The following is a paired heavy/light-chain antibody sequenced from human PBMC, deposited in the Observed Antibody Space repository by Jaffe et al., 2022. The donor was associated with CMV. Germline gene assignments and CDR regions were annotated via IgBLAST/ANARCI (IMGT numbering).Light chain of an antibody. CDR1: QSISSW. CDR3: QNYNDYPYT. V-gene: IGKV1-5*03. CDR2: KAS. Sequence: DIQMTQSPSTLSASVGDRVTITCRASQSISSWLAWYQQKAGKAPKLLIYKASSLESGVPSRFSGSGSGTEFTLTISSLQPDDFATYYCQNYNDYPYTFGQGTKLEIK. J-gene: IGKJ2*01.
Heavy chain of an antibody. CDR2: ISSTGSTI. V-gene: IGHV3-11*01. D-gene: IGHD3-10*01. J-gene: IGHJ6*02. Sequence: QVQLVESGGGLVKPGGSLRLSCAASGFTFSDYYMSWIRQAPGNGLEWVSYISSTGSTIYYADSVKGRFTISRDNAKNSLYLQMNTLRAEDTAVYYCARAGGMDVWGQGTTVTVSS. CDR3: ARAGGMDV. CDR1: GFTFSDYY.